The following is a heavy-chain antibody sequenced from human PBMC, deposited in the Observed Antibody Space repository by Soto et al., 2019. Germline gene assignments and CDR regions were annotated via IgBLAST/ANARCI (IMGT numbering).Heavy chain of an antibody. V-gene: IGHV3-23*01. D-gene: IGHD2-15*01. CDR2: VSGGGDRT. Sequence: GSLRLSCAASGFTFRNYAMTWVRQAPGKELQWVSTVSGGGDRTYYADSVKGRFTISRDNSKNALFLQMNSLRAEDTAVYYCAKIFGSCSGGSCSTYDDWGQGTQVTVSS. CDR3: AKIFGSCSGGSCSTYDD. J-gene: IGHJ4*02. CDR1: GFTFRNYA.